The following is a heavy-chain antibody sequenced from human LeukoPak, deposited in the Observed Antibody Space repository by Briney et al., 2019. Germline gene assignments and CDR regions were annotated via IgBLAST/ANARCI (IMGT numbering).Heavy chain of an antibody. CDR3: ARRVTSNWFDP. V-gene: IGHV4-59*08. J-gene: IGHJ5*02. CDR1: GGSISSYY. Sequence: SETLSLTCTVSGGSISSYYWSWIRQPPGKGLEWIGYMYYSGSTNYNPSLKSRVTISVDTSKNQSSLKLSSVTAADTAVYYCARRVTSNWFDPWGQGTLVTVSS. CDR2: MYYSGST. D-gene: IGHD2-21*02.